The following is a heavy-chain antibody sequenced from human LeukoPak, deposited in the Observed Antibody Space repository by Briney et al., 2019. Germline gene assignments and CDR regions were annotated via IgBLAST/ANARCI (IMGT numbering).Heavy chain of an antibody. V-gene: IGHV4-59*01. D-gene: IGHD4-17*01. CDR2: IYYSGTT. CDR1: GGSISYYY. CDR3: AREDPQTTVPEGMDV. J-gene: IGHJ6*02. Sequence: SETLSLTCTVSGGSISYYYWSWIRQSPGKGLEWIGYIYYSGTTNYNPSLKSRVTISVDTSKNQISLQLRSVTAADTAVYYCAREDPQTTVPEGMDVWGQGTTVTVSS.